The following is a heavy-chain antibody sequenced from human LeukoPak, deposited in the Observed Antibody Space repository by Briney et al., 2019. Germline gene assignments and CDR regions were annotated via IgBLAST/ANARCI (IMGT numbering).Heavy chain of an antibody. D-gene: IGHD3-10*01. Sequence: GGSLRLSCAASRFTFNSYAMSWVRQAPGKGLEWVSVIGGSNGITFYVGSVKGRFTISRDNSKDTLYLQMNSLRAEDTAVYYCARGSRAVTDAFDIWGQGTMVTVSS. V-gene: IGHV3-23*01. J-gene: IGHJ3*02. CDR3: ARGSRAVTDAFDI. CDR1: RFTFNSYA. CDR2: IGGSNGIT.